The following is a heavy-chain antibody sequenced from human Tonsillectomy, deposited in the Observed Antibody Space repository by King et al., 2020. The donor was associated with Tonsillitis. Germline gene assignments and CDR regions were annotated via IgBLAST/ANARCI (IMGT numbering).Heavy chain of an antibody. CDR2: INHSGST. D-gene: IGHD3-16*02. J-gene: IGHJ3*02. V-gene: IGHV4-34*01. CDR1: GGSFSGYY. Sequence: VQLPQWGAGLLKPSETLSLTCAVYGGSFSGYYWSWIRQPPGKGLEWIGEINHSGSTNYNPSLKSRVTVSVDTSKNQFSLKLSSVTAADTAVYYCARGFSSYDYVWGSYRLGDAFDIWGQGTMVTVSS. CDR3: ARGFSSYDYVWGSYRLGDAFDI.